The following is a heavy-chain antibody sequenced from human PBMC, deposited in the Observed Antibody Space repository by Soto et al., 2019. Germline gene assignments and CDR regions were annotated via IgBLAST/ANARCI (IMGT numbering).Heavy chain of an antibody. V-gene: IGHV3-21*01. D-gene: IGHD3-16*02. CDR3: ARDRPLDPYYYYYGMDV. CDR1: GFTFSSYS. Sequence: GGSLRLSCAASGFTFSSYSMNWVRQAPGKGLEWVSSISSSSSYIYYADSVKGRFTISRDNAKNSLYLQMNSLRAEDTAVYYCARDRPLDPYYYYYGMDVWGQGTTVTVSS. CDR2: ISSSSSYI. J-gene: IGHJ6*02.